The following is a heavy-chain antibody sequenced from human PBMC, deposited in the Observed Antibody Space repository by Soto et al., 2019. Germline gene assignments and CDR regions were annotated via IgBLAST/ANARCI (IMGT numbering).Heavy chain of an antibody. D-gene: IGHD3-22*01. CDR3: ARDPDSRGYSYFDY. J-gene: IGHJ4*02. CDR2: ISNNGST. V-gene: IGHV4-59*01. Sequence: QVQMQESGPGLVKPSETLSLTCTISGGSIRNFHWSWIRQPPGKALEWLGYISNNGSTKYSPSLKSRLTIPVDTSKNQFSLKLSSVTAADTAMYYCARDPDSRGYSYFDYWGQGNLVTVSS. CDR1: GGSIRNFH.